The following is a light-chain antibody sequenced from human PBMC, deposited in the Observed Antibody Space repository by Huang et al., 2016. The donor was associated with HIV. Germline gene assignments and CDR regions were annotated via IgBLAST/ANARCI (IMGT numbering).Light chain of an antibody. J-gene: IGKJ1*01. CDR1: QPINSY. V-gene: IGKV1-39*01. CDR2: ASS. CDR3: QQTYSSPRT. Sequence: DIQMTQSPSSLSASVGDRVTITCRASQPINSYLHWYHQKPGNAPQLLIYASSNLQSGVPARFSGGGSGTDVTLTIRSLQPEDFATYYCQQTYSSPRTFGQGTKVDIK.